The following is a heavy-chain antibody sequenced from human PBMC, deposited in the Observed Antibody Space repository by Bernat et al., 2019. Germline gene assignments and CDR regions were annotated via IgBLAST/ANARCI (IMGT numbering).Heavy chain of an antibody. CDR2: ISDDGSNK. V-gene: IGHV3-30*18. Sequence: QVQLVESGGGVVQPGRSLRLSCAASGFTFSSYGMHWVRQAPGKGLEWVSVISDDGSNKSYAYSVKGRFTISRDNSKNTLYLQMNSLRAEDTAVYYCAKDWALYYYYSGMDVWGQGTTVTVSS. J-gene: IGHJ6*02. CDR1: GFTFSSYG. D-gene: IGHD3-16*01. CDR3: AKDWALYYYYSGMDV.